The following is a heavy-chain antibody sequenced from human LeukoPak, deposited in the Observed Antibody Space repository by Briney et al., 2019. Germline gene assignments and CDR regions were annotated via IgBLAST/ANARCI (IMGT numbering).Heavy chain of an antibody. CDR3: ATGSSGYYYDMAFDI. Sequence: KPSETLSLTXTVSGGSISSYYWSWIGRPAGKGLEWIGRIYTSGSTNYNPSLKSRVTMSVDTSKNQFSLKLSSVTAADTAVYYCATGSSGYYYDMAFDIWGQGTMVTVSS. V-gene: IGHV4-4*07. CDR2: IYTSGST. D-gene: IGHD3-22*01. CDR1: GGSISSYY. J-gene: IGHJ3*02.